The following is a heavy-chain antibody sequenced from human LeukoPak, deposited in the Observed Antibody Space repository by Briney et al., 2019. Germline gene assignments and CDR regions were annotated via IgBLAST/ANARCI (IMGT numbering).Heavy chain of an antibody. CDR2: ISYDGSNK. V-gene: IGHV3-30-3*01. J-gene: IGHJ4*02. Sequence: PGGSLRLSCAASGFSFSRYAMHWVRQAPGKGLEWVAVISYDGSNKYYADSVKGRFTISRDYSKNTLFLQMNSLRAEDTAVYYCARETGSAIGSTDFDYWGQGTLVTVSS. CDR3: ARETGSAIGSTDFDY. D-gene: IGHD4-17*01. CDR1: GFSFSRYA.